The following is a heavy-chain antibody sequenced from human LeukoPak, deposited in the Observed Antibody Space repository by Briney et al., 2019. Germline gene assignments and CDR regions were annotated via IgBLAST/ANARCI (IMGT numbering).Heavy chain of an antibody. Sequence: GASVKVSCKASGGTFSSCAISWVRQAPGQGLEWMGGIIPIFGTANYAQKFQGRVTITTDESTSTAYMELSSLRSEDTAVYYCAREAGLYDSSGYFDYWGQGTLVTVSS. CDR1: GGTFSSCA. CDR3: AREAGLYDSSGYFDY. D-gene: IGHD3-22*01. V-gene: IGHV1-69*05. CDR2: IIPIFGTA. J-gene: IGHJ4*02.